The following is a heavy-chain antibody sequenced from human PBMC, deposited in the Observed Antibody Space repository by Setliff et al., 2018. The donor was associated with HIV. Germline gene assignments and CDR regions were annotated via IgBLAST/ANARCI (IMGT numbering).Heavy chain of an antibody. D-gene: IGHD3-9*01. CDR2: IYTSGST. CDR1: GGSITYYY. V-gene: IGHV4-4*09. Sequence: SETLSLTCTVSGGSITYYYWSWVRQPPGKGLEWIGYIYTSGSTNYNPSLKSRVTISADTSKNQLSLKVASVPAADTALYFCARATESSYDLLTAFWFFDSWGQGTPVTVSS. J-gene: IGHJ4*02. CDR3: ARATESSYDLLTAFWFFDS.